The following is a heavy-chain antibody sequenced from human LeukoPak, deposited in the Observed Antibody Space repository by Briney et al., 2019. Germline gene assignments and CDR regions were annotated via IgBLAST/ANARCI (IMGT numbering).Heavy chain of an antibody. CDR2: IRYDGTDK. CDR3: GKGLAYTYPYSGNMDV. D-gene: IGHD5-18*01. Sequence: QTGGSQRLTCAASGFTFSNHGMHWVRQAPGKGLEWVAFIRYDGTDKYYADSVKGRFTVSRDNSENTVSLQLNSLRAEDTAVYYCGKGLAYTYPYSGNMDVWGKGTTVTISS. J-gene: IGHJ6*03. CDR1: GFTFSNHG. V-gene: IGHV3-30*02.